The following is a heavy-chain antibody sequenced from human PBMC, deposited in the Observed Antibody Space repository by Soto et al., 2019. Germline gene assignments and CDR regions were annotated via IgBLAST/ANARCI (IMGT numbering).Heavy chain of an antibody. CDR2: INPNSGGT. D-gene: IGHD3-10*01. V-gene: IGHV1-2*04. J-gene: IGHJ4*02. CDR3: ARERHGDYFDY. Sequence: GASVKVSCKASGYTFTCYYMPLVQQAPGQGLEWMGWINPNSGGTNYAQKFQGWVTMTRDTSISTAYMELSRLRSDDTAVYYCARERHGDYFDYWGQGTLVTVSS. CDR1: GYTFTCYY.